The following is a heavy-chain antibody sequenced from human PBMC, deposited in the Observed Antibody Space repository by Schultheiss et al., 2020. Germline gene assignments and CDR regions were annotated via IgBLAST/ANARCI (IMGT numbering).Heavy chain of an antibody. Sequence: SETLSLTCTVSGGSISSYYWSWIRQPAGKGLEWIGRIYTSGSTYYNPSLKSRVTISVDTSKNQFSLKLSSVTAADTAVYYCAREYCSGGSCPFDYWGQGTLVTVSA. CDR2: IYTSGST. D-gene: IGHD2-15*01. J-gene: IGHJ4*02. CDR1: GGSISSYY. V-gene: IGHV4-4*07. CDR3: AREYCSGGSCPFDY.